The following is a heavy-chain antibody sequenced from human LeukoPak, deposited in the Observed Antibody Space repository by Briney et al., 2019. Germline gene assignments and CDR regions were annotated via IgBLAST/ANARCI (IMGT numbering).Heavy chain of an antibody. CDR2: IYHSGTT. D-gene: IGHD3-10*01. V-gene: IGHV4-59*11. Sequence: SETLSLTCNVSGVSIATHYWSWIRQSPGKGLEWIGYIYHSGTTNYNPPLKSRVTILIDTSKNEFSLRLTSVTAADTAVYHCAREANYYGSGSYFEGTFDYWGQGSLVTVSS. J-gene: IGHJ4*02. CDR1: GVSIATHY. CDR3: AREANYYGSGSYFEGTFDY.